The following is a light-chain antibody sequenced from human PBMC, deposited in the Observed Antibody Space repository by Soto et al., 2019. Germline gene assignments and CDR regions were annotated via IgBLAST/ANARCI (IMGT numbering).Light chain of an antibody. J-gene: IGKJ4*01. CDR2: GIS. Sequence: DFQMTQSPSSLSASVGDRVTITCLASQSFSTYLAWYQQKPGKVPKLLISGISTLQSGVPSRFSGSGYGTEFTLTISNLQPEDVATYYCQKYNTAPLTFGGGTKV. CDR3: QKYNTAPLT. V-gene: IGKV1-27*01. CDR1: QSFSTY.